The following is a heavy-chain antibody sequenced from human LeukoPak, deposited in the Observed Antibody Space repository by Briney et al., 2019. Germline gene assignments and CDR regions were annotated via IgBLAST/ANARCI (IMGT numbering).Heavy chain of an antibody. CDR1: GITLSNFG. Sequence: HPGGSLRLSCAAPGITLSNFGMHWVRQAPGKGLEWVAFISFDAKNTHYTDSVKGRFTISRDNSKSTVYLQMNSLRPDDTAMYHCVQGGWCTIAGCSNLGWFAPWGQGTQVIVSS. CDR3: VQGGWCTIAGCSNLGWFAP. J-gene: IGHJ5*02. D-gene: IGHD2-8*01. V-gene: IGHV3-30*02. CDR2: ISFDAKNT.